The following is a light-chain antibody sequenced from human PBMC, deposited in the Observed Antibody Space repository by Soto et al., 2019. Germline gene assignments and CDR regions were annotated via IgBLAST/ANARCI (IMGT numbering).Light chain of an antibody. V-gene: IGLV2-11*01. Sequence: QSVLTQPRSMSGSPGQSVTISCTGTSSDVGGYNYVSWYQQHPDKAPKLMIYDVTKRPARVPDRFSGSKSGNTASLTISGLQADDEADYYCCSYAGTHWVFGGGTKLPVL. J-gene: IGLJ3*02. CDR1: SSDVGGYNY. CDR3: CSYAGTHWV. CDR2: DVT.